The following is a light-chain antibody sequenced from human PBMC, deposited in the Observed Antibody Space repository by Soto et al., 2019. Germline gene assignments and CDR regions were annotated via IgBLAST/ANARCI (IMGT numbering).Light chain of an antibody. CDR3: QQYNSYSPTWT. CDR2: DAS. Sequence: DIQMTQSPSTLSASVGDRVTITCRASQSISSCLAWYQQKPGKAPKLLIYDASSLESGVPSRFSGSGSGTELTLTLSSLQPDDFATYYCQQYNSYSPTWTFGQGTKVDIK. V-gene: IGKV1-5*01. J-gene: IGKJ1*01. CDR1: QSISSC.